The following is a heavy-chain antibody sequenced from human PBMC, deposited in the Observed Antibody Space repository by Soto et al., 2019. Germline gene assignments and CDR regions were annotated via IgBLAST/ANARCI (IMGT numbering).Heavy chain of an antibody. J-gene: IGHJ4*02. Sequence: ETLSLTFTVSVDSITSHSYFWAWIRQPPGKGLEWIGSIYYSGSTYHNPSLKSRVTISVDRSNNQFSLKLTSVTAADTAVYYCARHFSVDHFDYWGQGALVTVSS. CDR3: ARHFSVDHFDY. CDR1: VDSITSHSYF. V-gene: IGHV4-39*01. CDR2: IYYSGST. D-gene: IGHD3-9*01.